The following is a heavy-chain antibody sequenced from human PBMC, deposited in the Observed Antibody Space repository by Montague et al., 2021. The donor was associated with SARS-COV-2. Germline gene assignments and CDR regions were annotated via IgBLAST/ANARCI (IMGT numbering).Heavy chain of an antibody. V-gene: IGHV2-70*01. Sequence: PALVKPTQTLTLTCTFSGFSLNTSGMCVSWIRQPPGKALEWLALSDWDEEQYYSTSLKTRLTISKDTSKNQVVLTMTNMDPIDTAAYYCARSYGDYRDSYFDYWGQGTPVTVSS. CDR1: GFSLNTSGMC. CDR3: ARSYGDYRDSYFDY. J-gene: IGHJ4*02. CDR2: SDWDEEQ. D-gene: IGHD4-17*01.